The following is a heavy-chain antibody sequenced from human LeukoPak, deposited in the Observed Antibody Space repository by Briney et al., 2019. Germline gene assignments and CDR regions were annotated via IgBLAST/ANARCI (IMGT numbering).Heavy chain of an antibody. CDR1: GFTFDDYA. CDR2: ISWNSGSI. J-gene: IGHJ3*02. V-gene: IGHV3-9*01. Sequence: GGSLRLSCAASGFTFDDYAMRWVRHAPGKGLEWVSGISWNSGSIGYADSVKGRFTISRDNAKNSLYLQMNSLRAEDTTLYYCAKGSDSGWVGAFDIWGQGTMVTVSS. D-gene: IGHD6-19*01. CDR3: AKGSDSGWVGAFDI.